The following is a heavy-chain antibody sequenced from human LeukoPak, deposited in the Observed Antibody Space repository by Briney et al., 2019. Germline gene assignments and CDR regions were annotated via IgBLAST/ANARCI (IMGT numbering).Heavy chain of an antibody. CDR1: GASISSRNW. J-gene: IGHJ3*02. CDR2: IYHSGST. CDR3: ARSSFIITMIVVVHDAFDI. D-gene: IGHD3-22*01. Sequence: SETLSLTCAVSGASISSRNWWSWVRQPPGKGLEWIGEIYHSGSTNYNPSLKSRVTISVDTSKNQFSLKLSSVTAADTAVYYCARSSFIITMIVVVHDAFDIWGQGTMVTVSS. V-gene: IGHV4-4*02.